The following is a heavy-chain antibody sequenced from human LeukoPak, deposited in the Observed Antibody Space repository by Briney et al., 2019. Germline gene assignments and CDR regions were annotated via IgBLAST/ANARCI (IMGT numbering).Heavy chain of an antibody. CDR3: ANRVDYGAYYGMDV. CDR2: ISASTGIT. J-gene: IGHJ6*02. Sequence: ASVKVSCKASGYTFTNNGITWVRQAPGQGFEWMGWISASTGITKYAHKVQDRVTMTTDTSTSTAYMDLRSLTPDDTAVYYCANRVDYGAYYGMDVWGQGTTVTVSS. D-gene: IGHD4-17*01. CDR1: GYTFTNNG. V-gene: IGHV1-18*01.